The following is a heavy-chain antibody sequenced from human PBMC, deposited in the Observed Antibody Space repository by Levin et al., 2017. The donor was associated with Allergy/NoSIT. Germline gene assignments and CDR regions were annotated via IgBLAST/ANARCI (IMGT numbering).Heavy chain of an antibody. CDR2: VTGASAAT. V-gene: IGHV3-23*01. D-gene: IGHD6-19*01. CDR3: AKDTPLVPSSGWSGNSFDY. J-gene: IGHJ4*02. CDR1: GFTFNKNA. Sequence: GGSLRLSCAASGFTFNKNAMSWVRQAPGKGLEWVSTVTGASAATYYADSVRGRFTVSRDNSKDTVYLQMTSLRVEDTALYFCAKDTPLVPSSGWSGNSFDYWGQGTQVVVSS.